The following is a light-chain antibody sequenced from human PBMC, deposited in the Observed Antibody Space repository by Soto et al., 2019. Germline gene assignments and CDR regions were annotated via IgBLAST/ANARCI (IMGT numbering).Light chain of an antibody. CDR1: QSVSSN. Sequence: EIVMTQSPATLSVSPGERATLSCRASQSVSSNLAWYQQKPGQAPRLLIYGASTRATGIPARFSGSGSGTEFTLTISSLQSEHFAVCYCQQYNNWPPMAFGQGTKVEIK. V-gene: IGKV3-15*01. CDR2: GAS. CDR3: QQYNNWPPMA. J-gene: IGKJ1*01.